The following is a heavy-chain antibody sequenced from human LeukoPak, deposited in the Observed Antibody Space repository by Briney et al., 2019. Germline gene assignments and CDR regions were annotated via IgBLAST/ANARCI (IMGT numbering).Heavy chain of an antibody. J-gene: IGHJ6*03. Sequence: GASVKVSCKAFGGTFSSYAISWVRQAPGQGLEWMGGIIPIFGTANYAQKFQGRVTITADKSTSTAYMELSSLRSEDTAVYYCARAGYSSGWYETSNYYMDVWGKGTTVTVSS. V-gene: IGHV1-69*06. CDR3: ARAGYSSGWYETSNYYMDV. D-gene: IGHD6-19*01. CDR1: GGTFSSYA. CDR2: IIPIFGTA.